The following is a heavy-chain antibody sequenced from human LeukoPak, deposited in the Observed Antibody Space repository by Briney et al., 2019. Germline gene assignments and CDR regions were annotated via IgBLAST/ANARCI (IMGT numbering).Heavy chain of an antibody. V-gene: IGHV4-59*08. Sequence: SETLSLTCTVSGGSISSYYWSWIRQPPGKGLEWIGYIYYSGSTNYNPSLKSRVTISVDTSKNQFSLKLSSVTAADTAMYYCARQSDDKGYYNPFDYWGQGTLVTVSS. CDR1: GGSISSYY. J-gene: IGHJ4*02. D-gene: IGHD3-9*01. CDR3: ARQSDDKGYYNPFDY. CDR2: IYYSGST.